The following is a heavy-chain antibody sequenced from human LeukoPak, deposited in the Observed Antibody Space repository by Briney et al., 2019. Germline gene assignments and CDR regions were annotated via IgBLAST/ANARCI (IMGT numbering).Heavy chain of an antibody. CDR3: ARHSGSGWFDP. D-gene: IGHD3-10*01. V-gene: IGHV4-59*08. Sequence: SETLSLTCTVSGGSISSYSWIWIRQPPGKGLEWIGYLHNGGSTSYNPSLKSRVAVSVGTSKNQFSLRLSSVTAADTAVYYCARHSGSGWFDPWGQGTLVTVSS. J-gene: IGHJ5*02. CDR2: LHNGGST. CDR1: GGSISSYS.